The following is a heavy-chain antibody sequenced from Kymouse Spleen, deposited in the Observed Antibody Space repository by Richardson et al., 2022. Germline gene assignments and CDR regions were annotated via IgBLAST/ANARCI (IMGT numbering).Heavy chain of an antibody. D-gene: IGHD3-10*01. CDR3: ARYYYGSGPYYGMDV. CDR2: INSDGSST. V-gene: IGHV3-74*01. J-gene: IGHJ6*02. CDR1: GFTFSSYW. Sequence: EVQLVESGGGLVQPGGSLRLSCAASGFTFSSYWMHWVRQAPGKGLVWVSRINSDGSSTSYADSVKGRFTISRDNAKNTLYLQMNSLRAEDTAVYYCARYYYGSGPYYGMDVWGQGTTVTVSS.